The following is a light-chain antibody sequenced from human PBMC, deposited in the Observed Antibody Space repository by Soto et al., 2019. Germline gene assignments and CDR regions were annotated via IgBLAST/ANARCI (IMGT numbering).Light chain of an antibody. CDR2: AAS. Sequence: DIQMTQSPCSVSASVGDRVTITCRTSQYISSWLAWYQQKPGKAPQLLIYAASSLQSGVPSRFSGSGSGTDFTLTISSLQPEDFATYYCLQSNSFPHTFGQGIKLEIK. J-gene: IGKJ2*01. CDR1: QYISSW. V-gene: IGKV1-12*01. CDR3: LQSNSFPHT.